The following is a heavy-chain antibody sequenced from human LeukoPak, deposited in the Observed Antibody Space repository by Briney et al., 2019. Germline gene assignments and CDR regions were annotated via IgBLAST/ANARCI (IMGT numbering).Heavy chain of an antibody. CDR1: GFVFREND. CDR3: AKNFSMMVF. D-gene: IGHD3/OR15-3a*01. Sequence: GGSLRLSCAASGFVFRENDMNWVRQAPGKGLEWVSGIRGYDGYTAYDDSVKGRLTISRDNSRDTLFLEMNNLRIEDTAIYYCAKNFSMMVFWGPGTQVTVSS. J-gene: IGHJ4*02. V-gene: IGHV3-23*01. CDR2: IRGYDGYT.